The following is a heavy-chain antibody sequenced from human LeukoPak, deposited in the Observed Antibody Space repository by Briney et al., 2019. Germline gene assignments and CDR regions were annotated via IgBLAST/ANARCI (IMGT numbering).Heavy chain of an antibody. CDR2: ISASGNPM. D-gene: IGHD3-3*01. CDR3: AKRVGDFWSGYYDY. J-gene: IGHJ4*02. CDR1: GFTFSNYE. Sequence: GGSLRLSCAASGFTFSNYEMNWVRQAPGKGLEWISYISASGNPMFYANSVKGRFTISRDNAKNSLYLQMNSLRAEDTAVFYCAKRVGDFWSGYYDYWGRGTLVTVSS. V-gene: IGHV3-48*03.